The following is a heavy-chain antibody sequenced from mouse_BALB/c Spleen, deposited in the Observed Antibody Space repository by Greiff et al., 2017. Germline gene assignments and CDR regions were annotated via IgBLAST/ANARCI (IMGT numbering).Heavy chain of an antibody. CDR2: IYPGNSDT. J-gene: IGHJ2*01. CDR1: GYSFTSYW. Sequence: DVKLQESGTVLARPGASVKMSCKASGYSFTSYWMHWVKQRPGQGLEWIGAIYPGNSDTSYNQKFKGKAKLTAVTSASTAYMELSSLTNEDSAVYYCTRKGNFGYGYVRSFDYWGQGTTLTVSS. V-gene: IGHV1-5*01. CDR3: TRKGNFGYGYVRSFDY. D-gene: IGHD1-2*01.